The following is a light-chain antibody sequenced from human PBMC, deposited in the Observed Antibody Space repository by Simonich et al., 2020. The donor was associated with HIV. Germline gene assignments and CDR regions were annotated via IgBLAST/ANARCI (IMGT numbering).Light chain of an antibody. J-gene: IGLJ2*01. Sequence: SYELTQPPSVSVSPGQTASITCSGDKLGDKYACWYQQKPGQSPVLVIYKDSKRPSGIPERFSGSHSGNTATLTISGTQAMDEADYYCQAWDSSTDVVFGGGTKLTVL. V-gene: IGLV3-1*01. CDR3: QAWDSSTDVV. CDR1: KLGDKY. CDR2: KDS.